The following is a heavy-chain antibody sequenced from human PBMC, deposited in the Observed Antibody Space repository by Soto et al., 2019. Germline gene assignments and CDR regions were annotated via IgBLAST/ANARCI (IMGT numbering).Heavy chain of an antibody. Sequence: EVQLLESGGGWVQPGGSLRLSCAASGLTFSSSVMTWVRQAPETGLEWVSGISDSGKNTYYADFVKGRFTISRDNSKNTLYLQMNSLRVEDTAVYYCAKVRDAYYYFMDVWGKGTTVTVSS. J-gene: IGHJ6*03. CDR3: AKVRDAYYYFMDV. CDR2: ISDSGKNT. CDR1: GLTFSSSV. V-gene: IGHV3-23*01.